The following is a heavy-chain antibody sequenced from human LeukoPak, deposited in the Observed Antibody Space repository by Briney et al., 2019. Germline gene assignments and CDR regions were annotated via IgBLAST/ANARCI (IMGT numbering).Heavy chain of an antibody. CDR1: GFSFSSYP. Sequence: GRSLRLSCAAAGFSFSSYPMNWVRQAPGKGREWVSHISSDGNTESYVAAPRGRFTMSRGNAKNSLFLLINSLRVEDTAVYYCARDSVNGPFVISLDLWGQGAPVTVSS. J-gene: IGHJ4*02. D-gene: IGHD2-8*01. V-gene: IGHV3-48*03. CDR3: ARDSVNGPFVISLDL. CDR2: ISSDGNTE.